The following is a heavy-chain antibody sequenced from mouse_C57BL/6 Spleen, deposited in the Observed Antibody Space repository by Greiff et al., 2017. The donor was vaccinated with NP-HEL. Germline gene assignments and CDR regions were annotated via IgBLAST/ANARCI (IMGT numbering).Heavy chain of an antibody. J-gene: IGHJ3*01. CDR3: ARQGITGEYAY. CDR1: GFTFSDYY. CDR2: ISNGGGST. Sequence: EVQVVESGGGLVQPGGSLKLSCAASGFTFSDYYMYWVRQTPEKRLEWVAYISNGGGSTYYPDTVKGRFTISRDNAKSTLYLQMSSLKSEDTAMYYCARQGITGEYAYWGKGTLVTVSA. V-gene: IGHV5-12*01. D-gene: IGHD2-4*01.